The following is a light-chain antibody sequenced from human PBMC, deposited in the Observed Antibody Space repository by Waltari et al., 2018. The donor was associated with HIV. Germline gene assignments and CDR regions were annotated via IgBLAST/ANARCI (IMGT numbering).Light chain of an antibody. CDR1: DRDIASYNS. J-gene: IGLJ3*02. CDR3: SSYARGGSLL. V-gene: IGLV2-14*01. Sequence: QSALTQPASVSGSPGQSITISCIGPDRDIASYNSLSCYHPPPDRDPRLVIFYANTRPSGIPFRFSGSKSGKTASLTISGLQADDEGVYYCSSYARGGSLLFGGGTTVTVL. CDR2: YAN.